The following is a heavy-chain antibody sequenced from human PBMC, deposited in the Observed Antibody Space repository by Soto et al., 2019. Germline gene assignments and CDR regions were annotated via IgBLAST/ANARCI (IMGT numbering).Heavy chain of an antibody. J-gene: IGHJ3*02. Sequence: SETLSLTCPVSGGSISSGGYYWSWIRQHPGKGLEWIGYIYYSGSTYYNPSLKSRVTISVDTSKNQFSLKLSSVTAADTAVYYCARDGAAAGTGVDAVEIWGQGTRVTVSS. D-gene: IGHD6-13*01. CDR2: IYYSGST. CDR1: GGSISSGGYY. V-gene: IGHV4-31*03. CDR3: ARDGAAAGTGVDAVEI.